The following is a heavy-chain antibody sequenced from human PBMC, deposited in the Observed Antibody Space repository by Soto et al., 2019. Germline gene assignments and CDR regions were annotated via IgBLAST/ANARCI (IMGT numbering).Heavy chain of an antibody. CDR3: ARAQSHYDSSGIDY. CDR1: GFTFINYA. D-gene: IGHD3-22*01. Sequence: QVQLVESGGGVVQPGRSLRLSCAASGFTFINYAIHWVRQAPCKGLAWVAIISYDGQNKYYAESVKGRFSISRDNSKSTLSLQMNSLRTEDTAIYYCARAQSHYDSSGIDYWGQGTLVTVSS. V-gene: IGHV3-30*04. J-gene: IGHJ4*02. CDR2: ISYDGQNK.